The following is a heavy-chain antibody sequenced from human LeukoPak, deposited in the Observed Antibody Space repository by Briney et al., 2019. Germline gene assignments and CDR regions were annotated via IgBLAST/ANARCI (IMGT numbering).Heavy chain of an antibody. D-gene: IGHD3-22*01. V-gene: IGHV4-59*01. CDR1: GGSISSYY. Sequence: KPSETLSLTCTVSGGSISSYYWSWIRQPPGKGLEWIGYIYYSGSTNYNPSLKSRVTISVDTSKNQFSLKLSSVTAADTAVYYRASGRFKASSGYYLHWGQGTLVTVSS. J-gene: IGHJ4*02. CDR2: IYYSGST. CDR3: ASGRFKASSGYYLH.